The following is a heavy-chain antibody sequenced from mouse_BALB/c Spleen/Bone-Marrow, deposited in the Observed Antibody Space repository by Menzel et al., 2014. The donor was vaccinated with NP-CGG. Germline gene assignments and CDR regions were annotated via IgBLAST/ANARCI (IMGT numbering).Heavy chain of an antibody. CDR3: ARPENYDAMDY. CDR2: INPSTGYT. V-gene: IGHV1-7*01. J-gene: IGHJ4*01. Sequence: QVQLQQSGAELAKPGASAKMSCKASGYTFTSYWMHWVKQRPGQGLEWIGYINPSTGYTEYNQKFKDKATLTADKSSSTAYMQLSSLTSEDSAVYYCARPENYDAMDYWGQGTSVTVSS. CDR1: GYTFTSYW.